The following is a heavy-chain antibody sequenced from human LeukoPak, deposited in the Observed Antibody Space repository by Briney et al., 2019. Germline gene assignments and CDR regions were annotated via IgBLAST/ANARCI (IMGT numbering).Heavy chain of an antibody. CDR2: ISSSSDYI. Sequence: GGSLRLSCAASGFTFSTYLMNWVRQAPGKGLEWVSSISSSSDYIYYVASVKGRFTISRDNAKNSLFLQMNSLRAEDTAVYFCARGNIKFDYWGRGTLVTVSS. CDR1: GFTFSTYL. J-gene: IGHJ4*02. CDR3: ARGNIKFDY. V-gene: IGHV3-21*01.